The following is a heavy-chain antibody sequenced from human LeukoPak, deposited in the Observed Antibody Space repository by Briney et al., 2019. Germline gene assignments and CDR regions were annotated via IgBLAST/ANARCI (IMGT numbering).Heavy chain of an antibody. CDR2: ISSSSSTI. CDR1: GFTFSSYS. V-gene: IGHV3-48*01. D-gene: IGHD2-2*01. Sequence: GGSLRLSCAASGFTFSSYSMNWVRQAPGKGLEWVSYISSSSSTIYYADSVKGRFTISRDNAKNSLYLQMNSLRAEDTAVYYCARGRYIVVVPAAIDYWGQGTLVTVSS. J-gene: IGHJ4*02. CDR3: ARGRYIVVVPAAIDY.